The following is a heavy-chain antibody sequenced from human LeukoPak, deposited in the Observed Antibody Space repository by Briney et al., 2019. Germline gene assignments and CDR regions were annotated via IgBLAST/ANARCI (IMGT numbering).Heavy chain of an antibody. CDR3: ARVSDTAMAYYFDY. Sequence: GGSLRLSCAASGFTFSSYSMNWVRQAPGKGLELVSSISINSSYIYYANSVKGRFTISRDNAKNSLYLQMNSLRADDTAVYYCARVSDTAMAYYFDYWGQGTLVTVSS. CDR1: GFTFSSYS. CDR2: ISINSSYI. V-gene: IGHV3-21*01. J-gene: IGHJ4*02. D-gene: IGHD5-18*01.